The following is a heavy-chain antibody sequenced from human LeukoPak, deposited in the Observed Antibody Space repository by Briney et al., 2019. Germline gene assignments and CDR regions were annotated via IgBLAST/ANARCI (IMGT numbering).Heavy chain of an antibody. CDR3: ARSSYYYYYMDV. V-gene: IGHV4-38-2*02. CDR2: IYHSGST. Sequence: SETLSLTCTVSGYSISSGYYWGWIRQPPGKGLEWIGSIYHSGSTYYNPSLKSRVTISVDTSKNQFSLKLSSVTAADTAVYYCARSSYYYYYMDVWGKGTTVTVSS. J-gene: IGHJ6*03. CDR1: GYSISSGYY. D-gene: IGHD6-19*01.